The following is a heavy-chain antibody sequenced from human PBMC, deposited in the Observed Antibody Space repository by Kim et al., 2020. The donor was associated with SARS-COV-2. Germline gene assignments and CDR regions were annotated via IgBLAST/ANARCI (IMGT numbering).Heavy chain of an antibody. V-gene: IGHV4-39*01. CDR2: IYYSGST. Sequence: SETLSLTCTVSGGSISSSSYYWGWIRQPPGKGLEWIGSIYYSGSTYYNPSLKSRVTISVDTSKNQFSLKLSSVTAADTAVYYCARRALDYGGTSPRSTPQNEFDYWGQGTLVTVSS. CDR3: ARRALDYGGTSPRSTPQNEFDY. D-gene: IGHD4-17*01. CDR1: GGSISSSSYY. J-gene: IGHJ4*02.